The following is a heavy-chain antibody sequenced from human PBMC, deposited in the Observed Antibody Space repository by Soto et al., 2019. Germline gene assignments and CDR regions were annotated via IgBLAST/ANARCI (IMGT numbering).Heavy chain of an antibody. Sequence: EVQLVETGGGLIQPGGSLRLSCAASGFTVSSNYMSWVRQAPGKGLEWVSVIYSGGSTYYADSVKGRFTISRDNSKNTLYLQMNSLRAEDTAVYYCARDYYYDSSGYYFTLYWGQETLVTVSS. CDR3: ARDYYYDSSGYYFTLY. D-gene: IGHD3-22*01. V-gene: IGHV3-53*02. J-gene: IGHJ4*02. CDR1: GFTVSSNY. CDR2: IYSGGST.